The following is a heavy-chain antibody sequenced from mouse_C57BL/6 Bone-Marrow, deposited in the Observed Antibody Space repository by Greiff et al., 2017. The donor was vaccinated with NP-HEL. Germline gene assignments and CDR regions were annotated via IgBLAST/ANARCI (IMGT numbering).Heavy chain of an antibody. V-gene: IGHV5-12*01. D-gene: IGHD4-1*01. J-gene: IGHJ2*01. CDR1: GFTFSDYY. CDR3: ARLGRSYYFDY. CDR2: ISNGGGST. Sequence: EVMLVESGGGLVQPGGSLKLSCAASGFTFSDYYMYWVRQTPEKRLEWVAYISNGGGSTYYPDNVKGRFTISRDNAKNTLYLQMSRLKSEDTAMYYCARLGRSYYFDYWGQGTTLTVSS.